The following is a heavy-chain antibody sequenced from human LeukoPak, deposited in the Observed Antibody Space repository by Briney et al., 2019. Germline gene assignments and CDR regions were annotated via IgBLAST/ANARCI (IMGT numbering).Heavy chain of an antibody. V-gene: IGHV4-31*11. Sequence: PSQTLSLTCAVSGGSISSGGYSWGWIRQPPGRGLEWIGYVYYSGSTYYNPSLKSRVTISVDTSKNQFSLKLSSVTAADTAVYYCASYRDPREYYFDYWGQGTLVTVSS. D-gene: IGHD4-17*01. J-gene: IGHJ4*02. CDR1: GGSISSGGYS. CDR2: VYYSGST. CDR3: ASYRDPREYYFDY.